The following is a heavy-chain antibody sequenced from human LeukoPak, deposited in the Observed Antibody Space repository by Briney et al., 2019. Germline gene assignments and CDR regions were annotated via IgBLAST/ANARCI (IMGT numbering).Heavy chain of an antibody. CDR3: ARERVGALDY. CDR1: GDSISSGSYC. CDR2: SENS. D-gene: IGHD1-26*01. J-gene: IGHJ4*02. Sequence: SESLSLTCAVSGDSISSGSYCSSWVRQPPGKGLEWIGNSENSNYNPSLASRLTISVDTSKNPFSLSLSSVTAADTAVYYCARERVGALDYWGQGTLVTVSS. V-gene: IGHV4-61*01.